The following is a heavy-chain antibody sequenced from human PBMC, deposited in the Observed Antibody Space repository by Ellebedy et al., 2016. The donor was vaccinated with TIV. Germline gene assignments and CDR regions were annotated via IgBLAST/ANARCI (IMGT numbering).Heavy chain of an antibody. CDR3: ARENEQLVLGAFDV. V-gene: IGHV3-74*01. D-gene: IGHD6-6*01. Sequence: GESLKISXAASGFTFSSSWVHWVRQAPGKGLVWVSNINKDGTTTNYADSVKGRFTISRDNAKNTLYLQMNSLRAEDTAVYYCARENEQLVLGAFDVWGQGTMVTVSS. CDR2: INKDGTTT. J-gene: IGHJ3*01. CDR1: GFTFSSSW.